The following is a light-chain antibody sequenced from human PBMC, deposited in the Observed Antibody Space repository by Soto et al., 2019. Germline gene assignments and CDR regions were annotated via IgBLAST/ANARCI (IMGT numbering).Light chain of an antibody. J-gene: IGKJ2*01. CDR3: QQYGRSPPFT. V-gene: IGKV3-20*01. CDR2: GAS. Sequence: ELVLTQSPGTLSLSPGERATLSCRASQSVSSSYLAWYQQKPGQAPRLLIYGASNRATGIPDMFSGSGSGTDFTLTISRLEPEDFAVYFCQQYGRSPPFTFGQGTKVEIK. CDR1: QSVSSSY.